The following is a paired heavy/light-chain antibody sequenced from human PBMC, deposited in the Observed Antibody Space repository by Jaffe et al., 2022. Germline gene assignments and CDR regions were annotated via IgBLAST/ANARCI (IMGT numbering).Light chain of an antibody. V-gene: IGKV3-15*01. CDR3: QQYSDWPPRTLT. CDR2: GAS. Sequence: EIVMTQSPATLSVSPGERATLSCRASQSVSSNLAWYQHKPGQGPRLLIYGASTRATGIPARFSGSGSGTEFTLTISSLQSEDFAVYYCQQYSDWPPRTLTFGGGTKVEIK. J-gene: IGKJ4*01. CDR1: QSVSSN.
Heavy chain of an antibody. J-gene: IGHJ1*01. CDR3: AKESLQYFLH. CDR2: ITRDGGST. Sequence: EVQLVESGGVVVQPGGSLRLSCAASGFTFDDYTMHWVRQTPGRGLEWVSLITRDGGSTFYADSVKGRFTISRDNSKNSLYLQMNSLRTEDTAFYYCAKESLQYFLHWGQGTRVTVSS. V-gene: IGHV3-43*01. CDR1: GFTFDDYT. D-gene: IGHD4-4*01.